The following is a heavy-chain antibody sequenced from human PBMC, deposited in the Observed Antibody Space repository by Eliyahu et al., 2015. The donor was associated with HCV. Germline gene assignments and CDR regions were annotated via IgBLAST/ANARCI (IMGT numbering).Heavy chain of an antibody. J-gene: IGHJ6*02. D-gene: IGHD3-10*01. CDR1: GGXFSSYA. V-gene: IGHV1-69*06. CDR3: ARRWVEVRGVIYYYGMDV. Sequence: QVQLVQSGAEVKKPGSSVKVSCKASGGXFSSYAISWVRQAPGQGLVWMGGIIPIFGTANYAQKFQGRVTITADKSTSTAYMELSSLRSEDTAVYYCARRWVEVRGVIYYYGMDVWGQGTTVTVSS. CDR2: IIPIFGTA.